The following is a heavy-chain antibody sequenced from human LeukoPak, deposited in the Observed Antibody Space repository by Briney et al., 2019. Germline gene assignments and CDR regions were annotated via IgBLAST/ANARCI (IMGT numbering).Heavy chain of an antibody. CDR2: IYSSGST. CDR3: ARAYCSGGSCYSGFDY. D-gene: IGHD2-15*01. Sequence: SETLSLTCTVPGGSIGSYYWSWIRQPAGQGLDWIGRIYSSGSTNYNPSLKSRVTMSVDTSKNQFSLKLSSVTAADTAVYYCARAYCSGGSCYSGFDYWGQGTLVTVSS. J-gene: IGHJ4*02. V-gene: IGHV4-4*07. CDR1: GGSIGSYY.